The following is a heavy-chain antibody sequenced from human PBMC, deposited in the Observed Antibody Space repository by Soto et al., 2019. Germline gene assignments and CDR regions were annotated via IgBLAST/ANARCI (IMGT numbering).Heavy chain of an antibody. CDR2: IRGSATTT. J-gene: IGHJ6*02. Sequence: PGGSLRLSCVASGFTFSNYAMSWVRQAPGKGLEWVSAIRGSATTTYYADSVKGRFTISRDNSKNTLYLQMNRLRVEDTAIYYCANDILEETPGMDVWGQGTTVTVSS. CDR3: ANDILEETPGMDV. V-gene: IGHV3-23*01. D-gene: IGHD2-21*01. CDR1: GFTFSNYA.